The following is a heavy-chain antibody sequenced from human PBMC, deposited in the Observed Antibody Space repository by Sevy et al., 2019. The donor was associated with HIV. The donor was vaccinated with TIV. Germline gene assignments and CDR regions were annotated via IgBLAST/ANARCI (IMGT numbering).Heavy chain of an antibody. D-gene: IGHD2-2*01. CDR3: ARVSSLNTDFDY. CDR1: GFTYSSYA. V-gene: IGHV3-30-3*01. J-gene: IGHJ4*02. CDR2: ISYDGSNK. Sequence: GGSLRLSCAASGFTYSSYAMHWVRQAPGKGLEWVAVISYDGSNKYYADSVKGRFTISRDNSKNTLYLQMNSLRAEDTAVYYCARVSSLNTDFDYWGQGTLVTVSS.